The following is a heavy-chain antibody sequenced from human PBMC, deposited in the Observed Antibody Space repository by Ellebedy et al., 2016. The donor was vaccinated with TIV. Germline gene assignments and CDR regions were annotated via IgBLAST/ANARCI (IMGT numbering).Heavy chain of an antibody. CDR2: ISAYNGNT. CDR3: ARDNSGRGYFDS. CDR1: GYTFISYG. J-gene: IGHJ4*02. V-gene: IGHV1-18*01. D-gene: IGHD6-19*01. Sequence: AASVKVSCKASGYTFISYGISWVRQAPGQGLEWMGWISAYNGNTNYAQKLQGRVTMTTDTSTSTAYMELRSLRSDDTAVYYCARDNSGRGYFDSWGQGTLVTVSS.